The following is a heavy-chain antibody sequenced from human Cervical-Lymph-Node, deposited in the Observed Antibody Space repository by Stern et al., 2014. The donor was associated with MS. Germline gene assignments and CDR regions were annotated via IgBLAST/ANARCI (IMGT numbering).Heavy chain of an antibody. Sequence: QVQLVESGTEVKKPGSSVTISCKPSGDSFNNYAVNWVRQAPGQGLEWMGGIIPIFGVTSYAQKFRGRVTIKADNSLVTASLQLNNLRSDDTAVYFCARDGSYEDYGDYATSVFDHWGQGTLVTVSS. V-gene: IGHV1-69*17. J-gene: IGHJ4*02. D-gene: IGHD4-17*01. CDR3: ARDGSYEDYGDYATSVFDH. CDR2: IIPIFGVT. CDR1: GDSFNNYA.